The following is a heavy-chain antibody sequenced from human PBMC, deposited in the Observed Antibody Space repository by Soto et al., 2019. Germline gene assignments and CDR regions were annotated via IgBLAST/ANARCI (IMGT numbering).Heavy chain of an antibody. V-gene: IGHV3-23*01. CDR1: GFTFSSYG. CDR3: AKVGNWESDY. D-gene: IGHD1-26*01. CDR2: IGSGGDT. Sequence: GGSLRLSCAASGFTFSSYGMNWVRQVPGKGLEWVSAIGSGGDTYYADSVQGRFTISRDNSKNTLYLQLNSLRDEDTALYYCAKVGNWESDYWGQGTLVTVSS. J-gene: IGHJ4*02.